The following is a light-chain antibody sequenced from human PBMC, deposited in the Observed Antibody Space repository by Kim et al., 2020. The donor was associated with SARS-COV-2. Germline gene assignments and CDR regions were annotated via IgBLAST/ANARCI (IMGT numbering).Light chain of an antibody. V-gene: IGLV3-1*01. CDR2: QHS. CDR1: KLGDKY. J-gene: IGLJ2*01. Sequence: SYELTQPPSVSVSPGQTVTITCSGGKLGDKYASWYQQKPGQSPVLVIYQHSKPPAGNPERFSGSNSGNTATLSISGTQAMDEADYYCRAKDSSTSVFGGGTQLTVL. CDR3: RAKDSSTSV.